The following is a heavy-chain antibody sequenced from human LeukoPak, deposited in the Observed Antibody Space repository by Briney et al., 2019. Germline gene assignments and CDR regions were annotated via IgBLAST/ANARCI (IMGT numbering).Heavy chain of an antibody. Sequence: GGSLRLSCAASGFTFSDYYMIWIRQAPGKGLEHISKISSSSNTISYAESVEGRFTVSRDNAKKSLYLQMNSLRAEDTAVYYCARDNNGRDYWGQGTLVTVSS. J-gene: IGHJ4*02. CDR2: ISSSSNTI. CDR1: GFTFSDYY. D-gene: IGHD1-26*01. V-gene: IGHV3-11*04. CDR3: ARDNNGRDY.